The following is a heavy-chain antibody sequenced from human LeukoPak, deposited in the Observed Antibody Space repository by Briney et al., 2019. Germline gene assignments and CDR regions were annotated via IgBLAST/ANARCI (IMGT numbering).Heavy chain of an antibody. CDR1: GGSISSSSYY. CDR3: ARIVVVPAATGGLGAFDI. CDR2: IYYSGST. D-gene: IGHD2-2*01. J-gene: IGHJ3*02. V-gene: IGHV4-39*01. Sequence: SETLSLTCTVSGGSISSSSYYWGWIRQPPGKGLEWIGSIYYSGSTYYNPSLKSRVTISVDTSKNQFSLKLSSVTAADTAVYYCARIVVVPAATGGLGAFDIWGQGTMVTVSS.